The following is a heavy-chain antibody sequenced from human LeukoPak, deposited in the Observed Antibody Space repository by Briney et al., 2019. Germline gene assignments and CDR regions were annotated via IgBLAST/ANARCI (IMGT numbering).Heavy chain of an antibody. CDR3: ARSGGCSSTSCSPNFVY. CDR1: GFTFSSYS. J-gene: IGHJ4*02. Sequence: GGSLRLSCAASGFTFSSYSMNWVRQAPGKGLEWVSSISSSSSYIYYADSVKGRFTISRDNAKNSLYLQMNSLRAEDTAVYYCARSGGCSSTSCSPNFVYWGQGTLVTVSS. V-gene: IGHV3-21*01. CDR2: ISSSSSYI. D-gene: IGHD2-2*01.